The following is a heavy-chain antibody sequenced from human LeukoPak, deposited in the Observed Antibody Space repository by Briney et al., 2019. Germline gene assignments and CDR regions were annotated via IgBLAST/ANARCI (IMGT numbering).Heavy chain of an antibody. CDR2: INHSGST. V-gene: IGHV4-34*01. CDR1: GGSFSGYY. J-gene: IGHJ4*02. CDR3: ARDFYCSRTSCYAPSFDY. D-gene: IGHD2-2*01. Sequence: SETLSLTCAVYGGSFSGYYWSWIRQPPGKGLEWIGEINHSGSTNYNPSLKSRVTISVDRSKNQFSLKLSSVTAADTAEYYCARDFYCSRTSCYAPSFDYWGQGTLVTVSS.